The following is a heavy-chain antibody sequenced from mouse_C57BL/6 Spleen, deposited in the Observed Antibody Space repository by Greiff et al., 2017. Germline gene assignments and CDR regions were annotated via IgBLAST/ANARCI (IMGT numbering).Heavy chain of an antibody. Sequence: QVQLKQPGAELVRPGTSVKLSCTASGYTFTSYWMHWVKQRPGQGLEWIGVIDPSDSYTNYNQKFKGKATLTVDTTSSTAYMQLSSLTSEDSAVYYCARDYANPSFGDWGQGTTLTVSS. J-gene: IGHJ2*01. CDR1: GYTFTSYW. V-gene: IGHV1-59*01. CDR2: IDPSDSYT. D-gene: IGHD2-4*01. CDR3: ARDYANPSFGD.